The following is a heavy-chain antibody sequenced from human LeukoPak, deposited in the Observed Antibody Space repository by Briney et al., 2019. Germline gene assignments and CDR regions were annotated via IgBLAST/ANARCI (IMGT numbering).Heavy chain of an antibody. V-gene: IGHV3-30*01. Sequence: PGRSLRLSCAASGFTFSSYAMHWVRQAPGKGLEWVAVISYDGSNKYYADSVKGRFTISRDNSKNTLYLQMNSLRAEDTAVYYCARERGYSYGYINYWGQGTLDTVSS. D-gene: IGHD5-18*01. CDR3: ARERGYSYGYINY. CDR1: GFTFSSYA. J-gene: IGHJ4*02. CDR2: ISYDGSNK.